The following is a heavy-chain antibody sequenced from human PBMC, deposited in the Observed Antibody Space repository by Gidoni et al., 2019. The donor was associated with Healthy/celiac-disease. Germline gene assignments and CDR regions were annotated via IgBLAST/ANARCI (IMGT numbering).Heavy chain of an antibody. CDR1: GGSISSGSYY. J-gene: IGHJ3*02. V-gene: IGHV4-61*02. D-gene: IGHD4-17*01. CDR3: ARDPTTVTTWAFDI. CDR2: IYTSGST. Sequence: QVQLQESGPGLVKPSQTLSLTCTVSGGSISSGSYYWSWIRQPAGKGLEWIGRIYTSGSTNYNPSLKSRVTISVDPSKNQFSLKLSSVTAADTAVYYCARDPTTVTTWAFDIWGQGTMVTVSS.